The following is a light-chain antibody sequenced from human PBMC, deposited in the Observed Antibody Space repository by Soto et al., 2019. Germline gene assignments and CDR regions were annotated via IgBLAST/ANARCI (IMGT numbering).Light chain of an antibody. Sequence: DIQMTQSPSALSASVGDRVTITCRASQYLNRWLAWYQQKPGKAPKLLIYKASTLETGVPSRFSGSGSFTLFTLTLSSLQPDDSATYYSQQYKSHYTFGQGTRLDIK. J-gene: IGKJ5*01. CDR3: QQYKSHYT. V-gene: IGKV1-5*03. CDR2: KAS. CDR1: QYLNRW.